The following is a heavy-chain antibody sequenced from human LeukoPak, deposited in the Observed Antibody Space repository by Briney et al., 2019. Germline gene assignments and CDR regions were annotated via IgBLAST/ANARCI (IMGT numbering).Heavy chain of an antibody. CDR3: AKDLYPVAVTRGFDY. Sequence: TGGSLRLSCAASEFTFSSYGMHWVRQAPGKGLEWVAVISYDGSNKYYEDSVKGRFTISRDNSKNTLYLQMNGLRAEDTAVYYCAKDLYPVAVTRGFDYWGQGTLVTVSS. V-gene: IGHV3-30*18. CDR1: EFTFSSYG. J-gene: IGHJ4*02. D-gene: IGHD4-11*01. CDR2: ISYDGSNK.